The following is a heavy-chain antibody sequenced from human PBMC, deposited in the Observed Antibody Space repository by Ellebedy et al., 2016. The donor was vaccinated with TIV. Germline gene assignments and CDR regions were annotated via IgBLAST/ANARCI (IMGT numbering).Heavy chain of an antibody. CDR1: GFTFSNYG. CDR3: ARRGYCSSGSCASVPFDY. CDR2: VSYDGSNK. J-gene: IGHJ4*02. V-gene: IGHV3-30*03. Sequence: GESLKISCAASGFTFSNYGMHWVRQAPGKGLEWVAVVSYDGSNKYYADSVKGRFTISRDNSKNTLYLQMNSLRAEDMAVYYCARRGYCSSGSCASVPFDYWGQGTLVTVSS. D-gene: IGHD2-15*01.